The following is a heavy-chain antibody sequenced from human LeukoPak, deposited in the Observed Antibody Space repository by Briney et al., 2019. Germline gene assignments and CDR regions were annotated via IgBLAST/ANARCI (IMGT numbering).Heavy chain of an antibody. CDR3: AKGDTTWELPHDY. V-gene: IGHV3-21*04. CDR2: ISSSGNFI. Sequence: GGSLRLSCAASGFTFTTYSMNWVRQAPGKGLEWVSSISSSGNFIYYADSVRGRFTISRDNSKNTLYLQMNSLRAEDTAVYYCAKGDTTWELPHDYWGQGTLVTVSS. CDR1: GFTFTTYS. J-gene: IGHJ4*02. D-gene: IGHD1-26*01.